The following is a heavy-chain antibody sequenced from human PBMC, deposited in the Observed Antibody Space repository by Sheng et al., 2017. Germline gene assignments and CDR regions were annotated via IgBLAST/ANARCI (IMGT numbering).Heavy chain of an antibody. J-gene: IGHJ5*02. D-gene: IGHD3-3*01. Sequence: QVQLVQSGAEVKKPGSSVKVSCKASGGTFSSYAISWVRQAPGQGLEWMGGIIPILGIANYAQKFQGRVTITADKSTSTAYMELSSLRSEDTAVYYCARDFWSGYRFDPWGQGTLVTVSS. CDR2: IIPILGIA. CDR1: GGTFSSYA. CDR3: ARDFWSGYRFDP. V-gene: IGHV1-69*04.